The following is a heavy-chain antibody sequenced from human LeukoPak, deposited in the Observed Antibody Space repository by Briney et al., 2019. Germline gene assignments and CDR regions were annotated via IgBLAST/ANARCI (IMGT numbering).Heavy chain of an antibody. Sequence: GGSLRLSCAASGFXFSDHYIDWVRQAPGKGLEWVGRTRNKANSYTTEYAASVKGRFTISRDDSKNSLYLQMNSLKTEDTAVYYCASFVVGWGQGTLVTVSS. CDR1: GFXFSDHY. J-gene: IGHJ4*02. D-gene: IGHD2-15*01. CDR3: ASFVVG. CDR2: TRNKANSYTT. V-gene: IGHV3-72*01.